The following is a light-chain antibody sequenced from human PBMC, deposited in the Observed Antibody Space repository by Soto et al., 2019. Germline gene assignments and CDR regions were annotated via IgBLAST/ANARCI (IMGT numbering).Light chain of an antibody. CDR2: QVT. CDR1: SSDLAIYNY. CDR3: SSYTDSSNYV. V-gene: IGLV2-14*01. Sequence: QSVLTQPASVSGSPGQSITISCTGTSSDLAIYNYVSWYQQQPGKVPKLMIYQVTNRPSGVSNRFSGSRSGNTASLTISGLQAEDEADYYCSSYTDSSNYVFGTGTKVT. J-gene: IGLJ1*01.